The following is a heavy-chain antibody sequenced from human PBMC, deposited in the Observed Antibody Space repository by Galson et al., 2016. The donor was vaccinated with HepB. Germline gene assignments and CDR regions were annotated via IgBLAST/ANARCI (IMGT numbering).Heavy chain of an antibody. D-gene: IGHD6-19*01. J-gene: IGHJ4*02. V-gene: IGHV4-31*03. CDR2: VYSSGST. CDR1: KGSISSGGYF. CDR3: ARSSGWQVDY. Sequence: TLSLTCTVSKGSISSGGYFWSWIRQHPGKGLEWVGYVYSSGSTYYNPSLKSRATISADTSKNIFSLSLTSMTAADTAVCYCARSSGWQVDYWGQGTLVTVSS.